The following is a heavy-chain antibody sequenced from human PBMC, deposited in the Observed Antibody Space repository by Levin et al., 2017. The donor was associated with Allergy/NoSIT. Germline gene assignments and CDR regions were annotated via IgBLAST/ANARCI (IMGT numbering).Heavy chain of an antibody. Sequence: PGGSLRLSCAASGLTLSNYWMHWVRQAPGKGLVWVSRINSDGSSTSYADSVKGRFTISRDNAKNTLYLQMNSLRAEDTAVYYCSTGYSSGWYSGGVDSWGQGTLVTVSS. J-gene: IGHJ4*02. CDR3: STGYSSGWYSGGVDS. CDR1: GLTLSNYW. V-gene: IGHV3-74*01. D-gene: IGHD6-19*01. CDR2: INSDGSST.